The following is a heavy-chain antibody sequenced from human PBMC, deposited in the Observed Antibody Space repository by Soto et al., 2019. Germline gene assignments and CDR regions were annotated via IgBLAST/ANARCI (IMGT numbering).Heavy chain of an antibody. D-gene: IGHD1-26*01. CDR3: ARTLSGTYSLDY. J-gene: IGHJ4*02. V-gene: IGHV3-30*03. Sequence: PGGSLRLSCAASGFTFSSYGMHWVRQAPGKGLEWVAIISYDGINKYYANSVKGRFTITRDTSASTAYMELTSLRSEDTAVFYCARTLSGTYSLDYWGQGTLVTVSS. CDR1: GFTFSSYG. CDR2: ISYDGINK.